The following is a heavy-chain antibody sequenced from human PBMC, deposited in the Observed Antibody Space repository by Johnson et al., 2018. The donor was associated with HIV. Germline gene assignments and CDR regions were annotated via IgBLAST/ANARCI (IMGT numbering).Heavy chain of an antibody. J-gene: IGHJ3*02. V-gene: IGHV3-66*01. CDR3: VRGLLWFGELMEAFDI. CDR2: IYSGGTT. Sequence: VQLVESGGHLVQPGGSLRLSCAASGFTFRSYWMSWVRQAPGKGLEWVSFIYSGGTTYYADSVKGRFTISRDNSKNTLYLQMTSLRAEDTAVYYCVRGLLWFGELMEAFDIWGQGTMVTVSS. CDR1: GFTFRSYW. D-gene: IGHD3-10*01.